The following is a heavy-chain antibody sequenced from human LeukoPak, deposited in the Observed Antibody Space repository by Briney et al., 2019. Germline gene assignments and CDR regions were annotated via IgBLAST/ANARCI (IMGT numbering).Heavy chain of an antibody. V-gene: IGHV3-7*01. CDR1: GFTFSSSW. Sequence: PGGSLRLSCATSGFTFSSSWMSWVRQAPGKGLEWVANINQDGSEKSYVDSVKGRFTISRGNADNSLYLQMNSLRAEDTAVYYCARGRGMDVWGQGTTVTVSS. J-gene: IGHJ6*02. CDR3: ARGRGMDV. CDR2: INQDGSEK.